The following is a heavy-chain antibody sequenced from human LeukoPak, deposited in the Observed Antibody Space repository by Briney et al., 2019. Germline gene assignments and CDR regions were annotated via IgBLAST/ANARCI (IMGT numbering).Heavy chain of an antibody. V-gene: IGHV4-61*01. CDR3: AREVVYGGPNFDY. J-gene: IGHJ4*02. CDR2: IYYSGST. D-gene: IGHD4-23*01. CDR1: GGSVSSGSYY. Sequence: SETLSLTCTVSGGSVSSGSYYWSWIRQPPGKGLEWIGDIYYSGSTNYNPSLKSRVTISVDTSKNQFSLKLSSVTAADTAVYYCAREVVYGGPNFDYWGQGTLVTVSS.